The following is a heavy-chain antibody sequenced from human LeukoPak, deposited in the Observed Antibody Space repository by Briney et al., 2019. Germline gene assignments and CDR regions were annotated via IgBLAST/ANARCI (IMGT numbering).Heavy chain of an antibody. D-gene: IGHD6-13*01. Sequence: GGSLRLSCAPSGFTLSSYSMNWVRQAPGEGLEWVSSIISSSIHIYYADSVKGRFTISRDHTQNSLSLQMNRLRAEDTAMYYCARRPIKQQLVKEGYYYYGMDVWGQGTTVTVSS. J-gene: IGHJ6*02. V-gene: IGHV3-21*01. CDR1: GFTLSSYS. CDR3: ARRPIKQQLVKEGYYYYGMDV. CDR2: IISSSIHI.